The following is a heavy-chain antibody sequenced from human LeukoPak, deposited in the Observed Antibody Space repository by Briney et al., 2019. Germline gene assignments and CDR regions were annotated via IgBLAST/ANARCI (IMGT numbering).Heavy chain of an antibody. CDR1: GYSISSGCY. J-gene: IGHJ6*03. D-gene: IGHD2/OR15-2a*01. V-gene: IGHV4-38-2*01. CDR2: IYHSGGT. CDR3: ASLWGHYYYYYMDV. Sequence: SETLSLTCAVSGYSISSGCYWGWIRQPPGKGLEWIGSIYHSGGTYYNPSLKSRVTISVDTSKNQFSLKLSSVTAADTAVYYCASLWGHYYYYYMDVWGKGTTVTVSS.